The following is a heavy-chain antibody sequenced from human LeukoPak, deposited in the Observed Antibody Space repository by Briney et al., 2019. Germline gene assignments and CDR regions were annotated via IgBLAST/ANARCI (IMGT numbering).Heavy chain of an antibody. D-gene: IGHD4-17*01. J-gene: IGHJ4*02. CDR3: ARAGGSTVSHSDY. Sequence: PGGSLRLSCAASGFTFSSYSMNWVRQAPGKGLEWVSYISSSSSTIYYADSVKGRFTISRDNAKNSLYLQMNSLRAEDTVVYYCARAGGSTVSHSDYWGQGTLVTVSS. CDR2: ISSSSSTI. CDR1: GFTFSSYS. V-gene: IGHV3-48*01.